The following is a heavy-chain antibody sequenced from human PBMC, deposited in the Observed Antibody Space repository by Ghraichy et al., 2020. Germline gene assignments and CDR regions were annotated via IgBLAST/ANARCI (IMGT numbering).Heavy chain of an antibody. CDR2: IRNDGSNK. J-gene: IGHJ5*02. D-gene: IGHD5-12*01. CDR1: GSTFRNYG. V-gene: IGHV3-30*02. CDR3: AEDPGGYDYPDT. Sequence: GESLNISCAASGSTFRNYGMHLVRQAPGKGLEWVAFIRNDGSNKYYADSVKGRFTISRDNSKNTLYLQMNSLRAEDTAVYYCAEDPGGYDYPDTWGQGTLVTVSS.